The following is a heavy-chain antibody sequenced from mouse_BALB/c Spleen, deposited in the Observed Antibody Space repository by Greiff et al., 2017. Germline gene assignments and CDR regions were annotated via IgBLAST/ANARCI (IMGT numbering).Heavy chain of an antibody. D-gene: IGHD1-3*01. J-gene: IGHJ1*01. V-gene: IGHV7-3*02. CDR3: ARDLKGWYFDV. CDR1: GFTFTDYY. Sequence: EVKLMESGGGLVQPGGSLRLSCATSGFTFTDYYMSWVRQPPGKALEWLGFIRNKANGYTTEYSASVKGRFTISRDNSQSILYLQMNTLRAEDSATYYCARDLKGWYFDVWGAGTTVTVSS. CDR2: IRNKANGYTT.